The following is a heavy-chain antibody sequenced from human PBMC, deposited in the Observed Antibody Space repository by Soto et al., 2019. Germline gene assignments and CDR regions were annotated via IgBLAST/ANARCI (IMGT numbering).Heavy chain of an antibody. CDR2: IHYTGSS. D-gene: IGHD4-17*01. Sequence: QVQLQESGPGLVKPSETLSLTCTVSGGAISDYYWNWIRQPPGKGLEWIGYIHYTGSSNYSPSLKSRVNVSVDTSRNQFSLTLMSVTAADTALYYCARGFLTSDAFDIWGQGTMVTVSS. CDR3: ARGFLTSDAFDI. J-gene: IGHJ3*02. CDR1: GGAISDYY. V-gene: IGHV4-59*01.